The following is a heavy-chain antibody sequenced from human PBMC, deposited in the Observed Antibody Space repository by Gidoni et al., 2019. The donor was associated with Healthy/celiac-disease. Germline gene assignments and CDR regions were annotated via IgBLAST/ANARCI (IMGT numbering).Heavy chain of an antibody. CDR1: GCSISIYY. V-gene: IGHV4-59*01. Sequence: QVQLQESGPGLVKPSETLSLTCTVSGCSISIYYCSWIRHPPGKGLEWIGYIYYSGSTNYNPSLKSRVTISVETSKNQFSLKLSSVTAADTAVYYCARGAYYYGSGRSFDYWGQGTLVTVSS. D-gene: IGHD3-10*01. CDR2: IYYSGST. J-gene: IGHJ4*02. CDR3: ARGAYYYGSGRSFDY.